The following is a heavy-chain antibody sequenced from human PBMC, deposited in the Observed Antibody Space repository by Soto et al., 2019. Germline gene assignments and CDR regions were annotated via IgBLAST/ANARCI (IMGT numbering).Heavy chain of an antibody. CDR3: AKEHHYSSSWSEFDY. D-gene: IGHD6-13*01. Sequence: EVQLLESGGGLVQPGGSLRLSCAASGFTFSTYAMSWVRQAPGRGLEWVSAISGSGISTYYADSVMGRFTISRDSSKNTLYLPMNSLRAEDTAVYYCAKEHHYSSSWSEFDYWGQGTLVTVSS. V-gene: IGHV3-23*01. J-gene: IGHJ4*02. CDR2: ISGSGIST. CDR1: GFTFSTYA.